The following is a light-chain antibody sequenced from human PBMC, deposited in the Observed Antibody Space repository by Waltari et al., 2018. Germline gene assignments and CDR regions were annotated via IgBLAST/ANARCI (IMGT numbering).Light chain of an antibody. CDR3: QQYGSSVMYT. J-gene: IGKJ2*01. Sequence: EVVLTQSPGTLSLSPGERATLSCRASQILSRSRLAGYQQKVGQAPRLLIYAASYRATGIPDRFSGGGSGTDFSLIITRVEPEDVALYYCQQYGSSVMYTFGQGTKLEI. V-gene: IGKV3-20*01. CDR2: AAS. CDR1: QILSRSR.